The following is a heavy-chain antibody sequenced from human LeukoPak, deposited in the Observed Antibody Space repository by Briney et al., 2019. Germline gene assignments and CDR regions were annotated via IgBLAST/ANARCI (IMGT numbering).Heavy chain of an antibody. CDR3: AKTYYYDPFNI. J-gene: IGHJ4*02. CDR2: IYYSGST. CDR1: GGSISNSGYY. Sequence: SETLRLTCTVSGGSISNSGYYWGWIRQPPGKGLEWIGNIYYSGSTYYNPSLKSRVIISVDTSKNQFSLKLSSVTAADTAVYYCAKTYYYDPFNIWGQETLVTVSS. V-gene: IGHV4-39*01. D-gene: IGHD3-22*01.